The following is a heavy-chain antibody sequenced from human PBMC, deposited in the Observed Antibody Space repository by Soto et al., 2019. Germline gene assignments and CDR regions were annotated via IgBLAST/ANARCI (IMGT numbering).Heavy chain of an antibody. Sequence: ASVKVSCKASGYTFTSYGISWVRQAPGQGLEWMGWISAYNGNTKYSQKFQGRVTITRDTSASTAYMELSSLRSEDTAVYYCAGELPFFDYWGQGTLVTVSS. CDR1: GYTFTSYG. J-gene: IGHJ4*02. CDR3: AGELPFFDY. V-gene: IGHV1-18*01. CDR2: ISAYNGNT.